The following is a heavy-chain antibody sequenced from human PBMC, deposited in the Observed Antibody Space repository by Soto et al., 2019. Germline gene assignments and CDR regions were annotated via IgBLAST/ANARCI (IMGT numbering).Heavy chain of an antibody. Sequence: QVQLQQWGAGLLKPSETLSLTCAVYGGSFSGYYWSWIRQPPGKGLEWIGEINHSGSTNYNPSLKSRVTISVDTSKTQVSLKLSSVTAADTAVYYCARVSGIYYSGMDVWGQGTTVTVSS. V-gene: IGHV4-34*01. CDR2: INHSGST. CDR1: GGSFSGYY. J-gene: IGHJ6*02. CDR3: ARVSGIYYSGMDV. D-gene: IGHD3-10*01.